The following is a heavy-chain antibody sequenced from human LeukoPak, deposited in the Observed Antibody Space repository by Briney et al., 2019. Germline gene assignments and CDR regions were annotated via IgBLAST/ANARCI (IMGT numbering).Heavy chain of an antibody. CDR2: IYYSGST. J-gene: IGHJ3*02. Sequence: SETLSLTCTVSGGSISSYYWSWIRQPPGKGLEWIGYIYYSGSTNYNPSPKSQVTISVDTSKNQFSLKLSSVTAADTAVYYCAREDYYDSSGYYTDAFDIWGQGTMVIVSS. CDR1: GGSISSYY. V-gene: IGHV4-59*01. D-gene: IGHD3-22*01. CDR3: AREDYYDSSGYYTDAFDI.